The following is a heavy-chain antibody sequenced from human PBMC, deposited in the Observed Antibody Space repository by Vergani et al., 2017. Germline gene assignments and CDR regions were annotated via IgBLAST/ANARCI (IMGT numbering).Heavy chain of an antibody. CDR1: GGSFSGYY. CDR3: ARDLGRVWDDYGGNSAPHWFDP. J-gene: IGHJ5*02. CDR2: IYYSGST. D-gene: IGHD4-23*01. Sequence: QVQLQQWGAGLLKPSETLSLTCAVYGGSFSGYYWSWIRQPPGKGLEWIGYIYYSGSTNYNPSLKSRVTISVDTSKNQFSLKLSSVTAADTAVYYCARDLGRVWDDYGGNSAPHWFDPWGQGTLVTVSS. V-gene: IGHV4-34*11.